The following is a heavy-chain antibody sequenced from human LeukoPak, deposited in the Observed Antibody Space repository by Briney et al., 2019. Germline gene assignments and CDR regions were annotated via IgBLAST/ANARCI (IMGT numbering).Heavy chain of an antibody. Sequence: GGSLRLSCAASGFTFSSYWMSWVRQAPGKGLEWVANIKQDGSEKYYVDSVKGRFTISRDNAKNSLYLQMNSLRAEDTAVYYCARVHKGFGTAMARLADYWGQGTLVTVSS. V-gene: IGHV3-7*01. J-gene: IGHJ4*02. CDR1: GFTFSSYW. CDR3: ARVHKGFGTAMARLADY. D-gene: IGHD5-18*01. CDR2: IKQDGSEK.